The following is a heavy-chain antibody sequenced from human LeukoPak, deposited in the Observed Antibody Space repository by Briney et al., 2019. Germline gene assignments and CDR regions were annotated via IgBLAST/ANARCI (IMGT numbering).Heavy chain of an antibody. D-gene: IGHD3-3*01. CDR2: IYYSGST. CDR1: GGSISSSSNY. J-gene: IGHJ4*02. CDR3: ARTYYDFWSGYPPTDY. Sequence: SETLSLTCTVSGGSISSSSNYWGWIRQPPGKGLGWIGSIYYSGSTYYNPSLKSRVTISVDTSKNQFSPKLSSVTAADTAVYYCARTYYDFWSGYPPTDYWGQGTLVTVSS. V-gene: IGHV4-39*01.